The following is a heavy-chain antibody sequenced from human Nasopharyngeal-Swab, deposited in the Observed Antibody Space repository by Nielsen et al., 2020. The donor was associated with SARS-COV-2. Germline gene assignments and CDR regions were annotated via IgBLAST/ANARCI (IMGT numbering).Heavy chain of an antibody. D-gene: IGHD6-19*01. J-gene: IGHJ4*02. CDR3: ARLAVAGTYDY. Sequence: SETLSLTCTVSGGSISSYYRSWIRQPPGKGLEWIGYIYYSGSTNYNPSLKSRVTISVDTSKNQFSLKLSSVTAADTAVYYCARLAVAGTYDYWGQGTLVTVSS. CDR1: GGSISSYY. CDR2: IYYSGST. V-gene: IGHV4-59*08.